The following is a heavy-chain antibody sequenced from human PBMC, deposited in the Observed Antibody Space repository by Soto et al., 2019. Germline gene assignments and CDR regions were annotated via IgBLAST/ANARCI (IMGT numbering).Heavy chain of an antibody. CDR1: GYTFTSYA. V-gene: IGHV1-3*01. CDR2: INAGNGNT. J-gene: IGHJ4*02. D-gene: IGHD3-9*01. CDR3: ATSDWAW. Sequence: GASVKVSCKASGYTFTSYAMHWVRQAPGQRLEWMGWINAGNGNTKYSQKIKGRVTITRDTSASTAYMEINRLKSADTAIYYCATSDWAWWGQGTLVTVSS.